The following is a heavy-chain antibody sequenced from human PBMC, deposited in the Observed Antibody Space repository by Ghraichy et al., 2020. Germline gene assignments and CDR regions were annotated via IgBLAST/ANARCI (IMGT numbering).Heavy chain of an antibody. V-gene: IGHV3-11*01. D-gene: IGHD2-21*02. CDR1: EFRFSDYY. Sequence: GESLNISCAASEFRFSDYYMTWIRQAPGKGLEWISYISGSGDIVYYADSVKGRFTISRDNAKKSLYLQMDSLRVEDTAVFYCATASSVTGLAYWGRGIMVTVSS. CDR3: ATASSVTGLAY. CDR2: ISGSGDIV. J-gene: IGHJ4*02.